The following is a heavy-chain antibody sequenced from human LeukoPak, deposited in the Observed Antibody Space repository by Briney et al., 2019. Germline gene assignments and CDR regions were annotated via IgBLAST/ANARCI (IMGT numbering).Heavy chain of an antibody. CDR2: IWYDGSNK. V-gene: IGHV3-33*01. D-gene: IGHD3-22*01. CDR3: ARGVYDSSGSYFDY. CDR1: GFSFSNSG. Sequence: GRSLRLSCAASGFSFSNSGMHWVRQAPGKGLAWVAVIWYDGSNKYYADSVEGRFTISRDNSKNTLYLQMNRRRAEDTAVYYCARGVYDSSGSYFDYWGQGTLVTVSS. J-gene: IGHJ4*02.